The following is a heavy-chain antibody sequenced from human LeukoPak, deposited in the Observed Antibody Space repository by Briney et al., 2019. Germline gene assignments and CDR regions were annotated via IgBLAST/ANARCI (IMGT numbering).Heavy chain of an antibody. CDR1: GFTVSSNY. D-gene: IGHD3-22*01. J-gene: IGHJ5*02. Sequence: PGGSLRLSCAASGFTVSSNYMSWVRQAPGKGLEWASVIYSGGSTYYADSVKGRFTISRDNSKNTLYLQMNSLRAEDTAVYYCARDPSYYYDSSGYSHPWGQGTLVTVSS. CDR3: ARDPSYYYDSSGYSHP. V-gene: IGHV3-66*01. CDR2: IYSGGST.